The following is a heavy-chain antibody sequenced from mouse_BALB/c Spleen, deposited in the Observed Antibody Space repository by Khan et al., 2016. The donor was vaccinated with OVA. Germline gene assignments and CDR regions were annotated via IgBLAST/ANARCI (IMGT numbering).Heavy chain of an antibody. Sequence: VELVESGPGLVAPSQSLSITCTVSGFSLTSYGVHWVRQPPGKGLEWLGVIWAGGSTNYNSALVSRLSISKDNSKSQVFLKMNSLQTDDTATYYCARFYDPYYAIDYWGQGTSVTVSS. V-gene: IGHV2-9*02. J-gene: IGHJ4*01. CDR3: ARFYDPYYAIDY. D-gene: IGHD2-3*01. CDR1: GFSLTSYG. CDR2: IWAGGST.